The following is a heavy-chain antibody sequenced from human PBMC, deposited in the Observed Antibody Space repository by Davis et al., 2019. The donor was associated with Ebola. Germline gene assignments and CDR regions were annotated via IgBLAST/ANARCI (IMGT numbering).Heavy chain of an antibody. CDR3: ATSRVDGEYVRYFDY. J-gene: IGHJ4*02. D-gene: IGHD4-17*01. V-gene: IGHV4-4*07. CDR1: GGSISSYY. CDR2: IYTSGST. Sequence: PSETLSLTCTVSGGSISSYYWSWIRQPAGKGLEWIGRIYTSGSTNYNPSLKRRVTMSVDTSKNQFSLKLSSVTAADTAVYYCATSRVDGEYVRYFDYWGQGTLVTVSS.